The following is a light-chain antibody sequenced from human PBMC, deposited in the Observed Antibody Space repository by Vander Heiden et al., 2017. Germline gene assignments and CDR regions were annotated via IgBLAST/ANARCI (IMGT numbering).Light chain of an antibody. CDR1: SSDVGGYNF. J-gene: IGLJ3*02. V-gene: IGLV2-14*03. CDR2: DVS. CDR3: SSYTSSSTLV. Sequence: QSALTQPASRSGSPGQSITISCTGTSSDVGGYNFVSWYQQHPGKAPKLMIYDVSNRPSGVSNRFSGSKSGNRASLTISGLQAEDEADYYCSSYTSSSTLVFGGGTKLTVL.